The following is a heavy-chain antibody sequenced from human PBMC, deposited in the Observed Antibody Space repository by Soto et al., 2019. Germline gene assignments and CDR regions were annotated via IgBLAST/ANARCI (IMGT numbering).Heavy chain of an antibody. CDR2: IICGNGNT. CDR3: ARGEGYCSGGTCFRWFDP. V-gene: IGHV1-69*06. D-gene: IGHD2-15*01. CDR1: GGTFSSYA. Sequence: QVQLVQSGAEVKKPGSSVKVSCKASGGTFSSYAISWVRQAPGQGLEWMGGIICGNGNTKYSQKFQGRVTITRDTSASAAYMELSSLRFEDTAVYYCARGEGYCSGGTCFRWFDPWGQGTLVTVSS. J-gene: IGHJ5*02.